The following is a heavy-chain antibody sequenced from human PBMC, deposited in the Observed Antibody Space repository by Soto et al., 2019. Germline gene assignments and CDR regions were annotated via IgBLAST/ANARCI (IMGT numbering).Heavy chain of an antibody. CDR3: ARDSGRYCSGGSCYRDYYYYMDV. V-gene: IGHV4-31*03. CDR1: GGSISSGGYY. Sequence: SETLSLTCTVSGGSISSGGYYWSWIRQHPGRGLEWIGYIYYSGSTYYNPSLKGRVTISVDTSKNQFSLKLSSVTAADTAVYYCARDSGRYCSGGSCYRDYYYYMDVWGKGTTVTVSS. J-gene: IGHJ6*03. CDR2: IYYSGST. D-gene: IGHD2-15*01.